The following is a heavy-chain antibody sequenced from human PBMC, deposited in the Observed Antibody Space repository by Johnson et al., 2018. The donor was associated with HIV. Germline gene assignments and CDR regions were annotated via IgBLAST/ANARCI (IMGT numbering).Heavy chain of an antibody. V-gene: IGHV3-30*18. Sequence: QVQLVESGGGVVQPGRSLRLSCVASVFTFSSYGMHWVRQAPGKGLEWVAIVSYDGSKKYYPDSVKGRFTISRDNSKNTLYLQMDSLRAEDTAVYYCAKIRTSGTGDSFDIWGQGTMVTVSS. D-gene: IGHD1-14*01. CDR3: AKIRTSGTGDSFDI. J-gene: IGHJ3*02. CDR1: VFTFSSYG. CDR2: VSYDGSKK.